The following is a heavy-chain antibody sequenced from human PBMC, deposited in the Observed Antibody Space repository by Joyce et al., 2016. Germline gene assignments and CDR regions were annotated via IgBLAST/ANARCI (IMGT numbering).Heavy chain of an antibody. CDR2: IYYREST. J-gene: IGHJ5*02. Sequence: QLQLQESGPGLVKPSETLSLTCTVSGGSISSSSHYWGWIRQPPGKGLEWIGSIYYRESTYYNPSLKSRVTISVDTSKNQVSLKLSSLTAADTAVYYCASGLRFLEWTRFDPWGQGTLVTVSS. CDR3: ASGLRFLEWTRFDP. V-gene: IGHV4-39*07. CDR1: GGSISSSSHY. D-gene: IGHD3-3*01.